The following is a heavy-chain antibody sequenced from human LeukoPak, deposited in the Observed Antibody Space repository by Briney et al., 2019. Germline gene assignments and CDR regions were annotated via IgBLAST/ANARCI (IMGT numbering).Heavy chain of an antibody. CDR1: GCRFTGYY. V-gene: IGHV1-2*04. CDR2: INPNSCGT. CDR3: AREWYYYDSSGYFFAY. Sequence: ASVKVSCKASGCRFTGYYMHGVGQAPGQGREGMGWINPNSCGTNYAQKFQGWVTMTRDTSISTAYMQLSRLRSDDTAVYYCAREWYYYDSSGYFFAYWGQGTLVTVSS. J-gene: IGHJ4*02. D-gene: IGHD3-22*01.